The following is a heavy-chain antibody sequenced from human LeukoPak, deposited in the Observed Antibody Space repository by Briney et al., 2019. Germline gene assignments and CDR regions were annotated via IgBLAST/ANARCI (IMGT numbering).Heavy chain of an antibody. D-gene: IGHD4-11*01. CDR1: GGSMSSHY. Sequence: SETLSLTCTVSGGSMSSHYWSWIRQTPGKGLEWIGYIYHDGSTNSNPSLKSRVTMSVDTSKNEFSLKLTSVIAADAAVYFCARHVRQDYNYIDYWGRGTLVTVSS. CDR3: ARHVRQDYNYIDY. V-gene: IGHV4-59*08. J-gene: IGHJ4*01. CDR2: IYHDGST.